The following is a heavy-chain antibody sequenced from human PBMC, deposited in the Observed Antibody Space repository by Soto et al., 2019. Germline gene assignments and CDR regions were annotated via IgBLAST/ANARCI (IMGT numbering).Heavy chain of an antibody. D-gene: IGHD3-10*01. CDR2: IDPSDSYT. CDR1: GYSVPIQW. CDR3: ARQESSVRGVNRYYYYYGMDV. J-gene: IGHJ6*02. V-gene: IGHV5-10-1*01. Sequence: PGEAPKLSFTVSGYSVPIQWSSWVRQLPGKGLEWMGRIDPSDSYTNYSPSFQGHVTISADKSISTAYLQWSSLKASDTAMYYCARQESSVRGVNRYYYYYGMDVWGQGTTVNVSS.